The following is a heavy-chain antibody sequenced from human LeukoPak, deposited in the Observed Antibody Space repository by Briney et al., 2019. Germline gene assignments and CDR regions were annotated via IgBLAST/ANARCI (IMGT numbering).Heavy chain of an antibody. CDR3: ARDFYVDYSSSSSLDY. J-gene: IGHJ4*02. V-gene: IGHV3-30*04. D-gene: IGHD6-6*01. CDR2: ISYDGSNK. CDR1: GFTFSSFA. Sequence: PGGSLRLSCAASGFTFSSFAMHWVRQAPGKGLEWVAVISYDGSNKYYADSVKGRFTISRDNSKNTLYLQMNSLRAEDTTVYYCARDFYVDYSSSSSLDYWGQGTLVTVSS.